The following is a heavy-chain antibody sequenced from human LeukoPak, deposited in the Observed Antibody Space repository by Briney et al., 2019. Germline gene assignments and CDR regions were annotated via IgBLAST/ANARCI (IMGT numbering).Heavy chain of an antibody. CDR3: AIQGNKQPKNYGMDV. CDR2: FDPEDGET. V-gene: IGHV1-24*01. D-gene: IGHD2/OR15-2a*01. CDR1: RYTLTELS. Sequence: GASVKASCKVSRYTLTELSMHWVRQAPGKGLEWMGGFDPEDGETIYAQKFQGRVTMTEDTSTDTAYMELSSLRSEDTAVYYCAIQGNKQPKNYGMDVWGQGTTVTVSS. J-gene: IGHJ6*02.